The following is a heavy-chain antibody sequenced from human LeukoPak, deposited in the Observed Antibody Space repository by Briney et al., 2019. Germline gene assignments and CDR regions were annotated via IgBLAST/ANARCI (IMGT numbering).Heavy chain of an antibody. J-gene: IGHJ3*01. Sequence: ASVKVSCKASGGSFTFTSHAITWVRQAPGQGLEWMAGIIPIYGSPSYAQRFQGRVTITSDESERTVYMELSSLRSEDTAVYYCAGFFYDNSHDAFDLWGQGTVVTVSS. V-gene: IGHV1-69*01. D-gene: IGHD3-22*01. CDR1: GGSFTFTSHA. CDR2: IIPIYGSP. CDR3: AGFFYDNSHDAFDL.